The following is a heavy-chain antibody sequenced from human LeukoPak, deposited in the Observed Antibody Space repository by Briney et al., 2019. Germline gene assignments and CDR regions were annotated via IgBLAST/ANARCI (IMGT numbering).Heavy chain of an antibody. CDR2: IKQDGSEK. J-gene: IGHJ4*02. D-gene: IGHD3-9*01. Sequence: GGSLRLSYAASGFTFSSYWMSWVRQAPGKGLEWVANIKQDGSEKYYVDSVKGRFTISRDNAKNSLYLQMNSLRAEDTAVYYCARVRVLRYFDWLDYFDYWGQGTLVTVSS. CDR3: ARVRVLRYFDWLDYFDY. CDR1: GFTFSSYW. V-gene: IGHV3-7*01.